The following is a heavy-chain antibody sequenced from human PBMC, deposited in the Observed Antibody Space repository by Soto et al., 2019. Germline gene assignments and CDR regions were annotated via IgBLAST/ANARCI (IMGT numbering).Heavy chain of an antibody. CDR1: GGSFSGYY. Sequence: PSETLSLTCAVYGGSFSGYYWSWIRQPPGKGLEWIGEINHSGSTNYNPSLKSRVTISVDTSKNQFSLKLSSVTAADTAVYYCARVRPLPRYNTVTTWSDYYYGMDVWGQGTTVNVSS. CDR2: INHSGST. D-gene: IGHD4-17*01. J-gene: IGHJ6*02. V-gene: IGHV4-34*01. CDR3: ARVRPLPRYNTVTTWSDYYYGMDV.